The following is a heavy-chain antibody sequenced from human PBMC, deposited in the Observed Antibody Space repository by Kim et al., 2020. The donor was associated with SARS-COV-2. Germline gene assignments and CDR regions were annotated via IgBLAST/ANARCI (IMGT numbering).Heavy chain of an antibody. Sequence: SETLSLTCAVYGGSFSGYYWSWIRQPPGKGLEWIGEINHSGSTNYNPSLKSRVTISVDTSKNQFSLKLSSVTAADTAVYYCASQVAAAGTTPLYFDYWG. CDR2: INHSGST. D-gene: IGHD6-13*01. CDR3: ASQVAAAGTTPLYFDY. J-gene: IGHJ4*01. CDR1: GGSFSGYY. V-gene: IGHV4-34*01.